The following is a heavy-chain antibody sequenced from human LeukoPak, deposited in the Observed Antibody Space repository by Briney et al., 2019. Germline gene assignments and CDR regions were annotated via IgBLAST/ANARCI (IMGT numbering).Heavy chain of an antibody. Sequence: GGSLRLSCAASGFTFSSYAMSWVRQAPGKGLEWVSAISSSSSYMYYADSVKGRFTVSRDNAKNSLYLQMNSLSAEDTAVYYCARDRGGYDLNAFDIWGQGTMVTVSS. D-gene: IGHD5-12*01. V-gene: IGHV3-21*01. J-gene: IGHJ3*02. CDR1: GFTFSSYA. CDR3: ARDRGGYDLNAFDI. CDR2: ISSSSSYM.